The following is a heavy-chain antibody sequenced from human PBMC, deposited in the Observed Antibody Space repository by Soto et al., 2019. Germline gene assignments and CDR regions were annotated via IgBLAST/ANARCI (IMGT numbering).Heavy chain of an antibody. Sequence: PSETLSLTCTVSGGSISSGGYYSSWIRQHPGKGLEWIGYIYYSGSTYYNPSLKSRVTISVDTSKNQFSLKLSSVTAADTAVYYCARLNSSDIVVVPAAPGGWFDPWGQGTLVTVSS. CDR3: ARLNSSDIVVVPAAPGGWFDP. CDR2: IYYSGST. D-gene: IGHD2-2*01. V-gene: IGHV4-31*03. CDR1: GGSISSGGYY. J-gene: IGHJ5*02.